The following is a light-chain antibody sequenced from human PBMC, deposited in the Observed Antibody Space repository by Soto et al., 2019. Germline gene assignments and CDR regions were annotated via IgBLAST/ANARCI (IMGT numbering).Light chain of an antibody. CDR3: QSYDSSLSGYV. CDR2: GNN. CDR1: SSNIGAGYD. Sequence: QPVLTQPPSVSGAPGQRVTISCTGSSSNIGAGYDVHWYQQLPGTAPKVLIYGNNNRPSGVPDRFSGSKSGTSASLAITGLQAEDEADYYCQSYDSSLSGYVFGTGTKLTVL. V-gene: IGLV1-40*01. J-gene: IGLJ1*01.